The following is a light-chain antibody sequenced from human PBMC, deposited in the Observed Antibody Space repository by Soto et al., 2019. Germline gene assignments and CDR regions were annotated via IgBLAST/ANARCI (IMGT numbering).Light chain of an antibody. CDR1: SSDVGGYNY. V-gene: IGLV2-14*01. Sequence: QSVLTQPASVSGSPGQSITISCTGTSSDVGGYNYVSWYQQHPGKAPKLMIYEVSNRPSGVSNRFSGSKSGNTASLTISELQAEDEADSYCSSYTSSSSLVVFGTGTKLTVL. CDR2: EVS. J-gene: IGLJ1*01. CDR3: SSYTSSSSLVV.